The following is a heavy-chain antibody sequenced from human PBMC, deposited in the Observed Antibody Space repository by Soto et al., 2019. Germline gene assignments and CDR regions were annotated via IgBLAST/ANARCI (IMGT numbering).Heavy chain of an antibody. CDR3: AKDRSGLGDSSGWYFSHAHYYYGMDV. Sequence: GGSLRLSCAASGFTFSSYAMSWVRQAPGKGLEWVSAISGSGGSTYYADSVKGRFTISRDNSKNTLYLQMNSLRGEDTAVYYCAKDRSGLGDSSGWYFSHAHYYYGMDVWGQGTTVTVSS. CDR1: GFTFSSYA. CDR2: ISGSGGST. D-gene: IGHD6-19*01. J-gene: IGHJ6*02. V-gene: IGHV3-23*01.